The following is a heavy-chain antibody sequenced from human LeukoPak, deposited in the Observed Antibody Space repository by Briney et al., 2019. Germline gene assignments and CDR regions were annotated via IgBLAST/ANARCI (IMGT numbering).Heavy chain of an antibody. D-gene: IGHD6-6*01. CDR1: GFTVSSNY. J-gene: IGHJ6*03. CDR3: AKEGRSSALYYYYYMDV. Sequence: LSGGSLRLSCAASGFTVSSNYMGWVRQAPGKGLEWVSVIYSGGSTYYADSVKGRFTISRDNSKNTLYLQMNSLRAEDTAVYYCAKEGRSSALYYYYYMDVWGKGTTVTVSS. V-gene: IGHV3-53*05. CDR2: IYSGGST.